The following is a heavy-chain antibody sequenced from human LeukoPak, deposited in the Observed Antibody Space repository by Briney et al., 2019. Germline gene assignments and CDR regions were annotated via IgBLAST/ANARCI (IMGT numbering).Heavy chain of an antibody. CDR3: ARDLLSRPRVGATTEGYFDY. V-gene: IGHV6-1*01. D-gene: IGHD1-26*01. Sequence: SQTLSLTCAISGDSVSSNSAAWNWIRRSPSRGLEWLGRTYYRSKWYNDYAVSVKSRITINPDTSKNQFSLQLNSVTPEDTAVYYCARDLLSRPRVGATTEGYFDYWGQGTLVTVSS. CDR2: TYYRSKWYN. CDR1: GDSVSSNSAA. J-gene: IGHJ4*02.